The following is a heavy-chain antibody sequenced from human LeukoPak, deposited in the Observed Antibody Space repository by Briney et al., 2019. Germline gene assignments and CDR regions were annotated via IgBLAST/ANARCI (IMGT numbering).Heavy chain of an antibody. CDR3: ARAGTEDAFDI. V-gene: IGHV4-34*01. Sequence: SETLSLTCAVYGGSFSGYYWSWIRQPPGKGLEWIGEINHSGSTYYDPSLKSRVTISVDRSKNQFSLKLSSVTAADTAVYYCARAGTEDAFDIWGQGTMVTVSS. J-gene: IGHJ3*02. CDR1: GGSFSGYY. CDR2: INHSGST. D-gene: IGHD2-8*02.